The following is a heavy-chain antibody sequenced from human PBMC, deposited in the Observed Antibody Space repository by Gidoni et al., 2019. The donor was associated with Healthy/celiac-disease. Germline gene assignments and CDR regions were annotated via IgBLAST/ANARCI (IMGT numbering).Heavy chain of an antibody. Sequence: EVQLVESGGGLIQPGGSLRLSCAASGFTVSSNYMSWVRQAPGKGLEWVSVIYSGGSTYYADSVKGRFTISRDNSKNTLYLQMNSLRAEDTAVYYCARDGAVAGTGFDYWGQGTLVTVSS. CDR2: IYSGGST. V-gene: IGHV3-53*01. CDR1: GFTVSSNY. J-gene: IGHJ4*02. CDR3: ARDGAVAGTGFDY. D-gene: IGHD6-19*01.